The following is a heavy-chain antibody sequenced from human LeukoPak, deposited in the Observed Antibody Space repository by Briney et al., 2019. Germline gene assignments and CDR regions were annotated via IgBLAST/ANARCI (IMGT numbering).Heavy chain of an antibody. J-gene: IGHJ4*02. V-gene: IGHV4-61*02. Sequence: PSETLSLTCTVSGGSISSGSYYWSWIRQPAGKGLEWIGRIYTSGSTNYNPSLKSRVTISVDTSKNQFSLKLSSVTAADTAVYYCAREDRITIYPYFDYWGQGTLVTVSS. CDR2: IYTSGST. D-gene: IGHD3-9*01. CDR3: AREDRITIYPYFDY. CDR1: GGSISSGSYY.